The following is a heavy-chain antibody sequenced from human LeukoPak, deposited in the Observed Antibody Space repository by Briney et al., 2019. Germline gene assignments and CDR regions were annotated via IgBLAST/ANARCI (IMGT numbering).Heavy chain of an antibody. CDR2: INTNTGNP. V-gene: IGHV7-4-1*02. CDR1: QYTFSSYA. CDR3: ATPLGYCSSTSCYVAFDY. D-gene: IGHD2-2*01. J-gene: IGHJ4*02. Sequence: GASVKVSCRASQYTFSSYALNWVRQAPGQGLEWMGWINTNTGNPTYAQGFTGRFVFSLDTSVSTAYLQISSLKAEDTAVYYCATPLGYCSSTSCYVAFDYWGQGTLVTVSS.